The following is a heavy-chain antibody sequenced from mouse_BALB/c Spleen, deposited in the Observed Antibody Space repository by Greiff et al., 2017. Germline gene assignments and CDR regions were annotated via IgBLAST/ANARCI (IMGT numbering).Heavy chain of an antibody. CDR3: ARGSYDYDVHFDV. Sequence: EVMLVESGGGLVKPGGSLKLSCAASGFTFSDYYMYWVRQTPEKRLEWVATISDGGSYTYYPDSVKGRFTISRDNAKNNLYLQMSSLKSEDTAMYYCARGSYDYDVHFDVWGAGTTVTVSS. CDR2: ISDGGSYT. CDR1: GFTFSDYY. V-gene: IGHV5-4*02. D-gene: IGHD2-4*01. J-gene: IGHJ1*01.